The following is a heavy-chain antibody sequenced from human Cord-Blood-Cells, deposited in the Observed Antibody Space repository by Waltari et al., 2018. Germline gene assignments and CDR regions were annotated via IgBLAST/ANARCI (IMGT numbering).Heavy chain of an antibody. J-gene: IGHJ4*02. CDR1: GSSFTRYW. Sequence: ELQLVQSGAEAKKPGESLKIPCKGSGSSFTRYWIGRVRQMPGKGLEWMGIIYPGDSDTRYSPSFQGQVTISADKSISTAYLQWSSLKASDTAMYYCARVKGYYGSGSLIDYWGQGTLVTVSS. CDR3: ARVKGYYGSGSLIDY. D-gene: IGHD3-10*01. CDR2: IYPGDSDT. V-gene: IGHV5-51*01.